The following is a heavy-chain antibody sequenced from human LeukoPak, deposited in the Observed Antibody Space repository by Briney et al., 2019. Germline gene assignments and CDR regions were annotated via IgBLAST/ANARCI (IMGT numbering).Heavy chain of an antibody. CDR2: IYSGGST. V-gene: IGHV3-53*01. CDR1: GFTVSSNY. D-gene: IGHD3-3*01. J-gene: IGHJ4*02. Sequence: GGSLRLSCAASGFTVSSNYMSSVLQAPGKGLKWVSVIYSGGSTYYADSVKGRFTISRDNSKNTLYLQMNSLRAEDTAVYYCARERKSGRRIFDYWGQGTLVTVSS. CDR3: ARERKSGRRIFDY.